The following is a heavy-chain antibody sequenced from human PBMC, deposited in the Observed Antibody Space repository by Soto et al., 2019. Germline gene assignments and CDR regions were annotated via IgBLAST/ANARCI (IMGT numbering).Heavy chain of an antibody. Sequence: SVKVSCKASGGTFSSYAISWVRQAPGQGLEWMGGIIPIFGTANYAQKFQGRVTITADESTSTAYMELSSLRSEDTAVYYCARGYSSSSSGYYYYYYGMDVWGQGTTVTVSS. CDR3: ARGYSSSSSGYYYYYYGMDV. CDR2: IIPIFGTA. D-gene: IGHD6-6*01. CDR1: GGTFSSYA. J-gene: IGHJ6*02. V-gene: IGHV1-69*13.